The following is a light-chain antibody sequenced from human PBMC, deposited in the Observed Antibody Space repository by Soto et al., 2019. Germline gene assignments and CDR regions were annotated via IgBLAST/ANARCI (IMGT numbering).Light chain of an antibody. CDR1: SSDVGGYNY. CDR2: DVS. J-gene: IGLJ2*01. CDR3: SSYTISSTSVV. V-gene: IGLV2-14*01. Sequence: QSALTQPASVSGSPGQSITISCTGTSSDVGGYNYVSWYQQHPGKAPKLMIYDVSNRPSGVSNRFSGSKSGNTASLTISGLQAEDEADYYCSSYTISSTSVVFGGGTKLTVL.